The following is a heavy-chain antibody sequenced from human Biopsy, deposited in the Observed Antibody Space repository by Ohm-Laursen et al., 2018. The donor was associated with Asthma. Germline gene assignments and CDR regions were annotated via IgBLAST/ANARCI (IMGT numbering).Heavy chain of an antibody. Sequence: SVKVFCKTPGGTFSNFAISWVRQAPGQGLEWLGGIMTVFGTTNYAQKFQGRVTITADESTSTAYMEVTSLRSEDTAIYYCARCQVGYSSGWSLLLKKIYYSGMDVWGQGTAVTVSS. V-gene: IGHV1-69*13. CDR1: GGTFSNFA. D-gene: IGHD6-19*01. CDR3: ARCQVGYSSGWSLLLKKIYYSGMDV. J-gene: IGHJ6*02. CDR2: IMTVFGTT.